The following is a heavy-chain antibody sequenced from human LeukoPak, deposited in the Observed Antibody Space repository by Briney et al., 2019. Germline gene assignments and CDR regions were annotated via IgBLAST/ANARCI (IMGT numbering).Heavy chain of an antibody. Sequence: GGSLRLSCAASGFTFSSYWMGWVRQAPGKGLEWVSNIKPDGYDKYYVDSLKGRFTISRDNAENSLFLQMDSLRAEDTAVYYCARALYNHGWFPDYFDYWGQGTLVTVSS. V-gene: IGHV3-7*01. CDR3: ARALYNHGWFPDYFDY. CDR1: GFTFSSYW. CDR2: IKPDGYDK. D-gene: IGHD1-14*01. J-gene: IGHJ4*02.